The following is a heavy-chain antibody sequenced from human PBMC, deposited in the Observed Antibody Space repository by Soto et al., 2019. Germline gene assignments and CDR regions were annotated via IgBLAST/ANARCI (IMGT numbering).Heavy chain of an antibody. CDR3: AKWIVAAFVRGPGAFDI. J-gene: IGHJ3*02. Sequence: EVQLLESGGGLVQPGGSLRLSCAASGFTFSSYAMSWVRQAPGKGLEWVSAISGSGGSTYYADSVKGRFTISRDNSKNTLYLQMNSLRAEDTAVYYCAKWIVAAFVRGPGAFDIWGQGTMVTVSS. D-gene: IGHD2-15*01. CDR2: ISGSGGST. V-gene: IGHV3-23*01. CDR1: GFTFSSYA.